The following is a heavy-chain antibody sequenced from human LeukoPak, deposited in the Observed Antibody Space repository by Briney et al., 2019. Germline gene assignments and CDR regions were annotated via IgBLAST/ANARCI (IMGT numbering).Heavy chain of an antibody. V-gene: IGHV3-7*01. Sequence: GESLRLSCAASGFTFSSYWMSWVRQVPGKGLGWVANIKTDGSEKYYLDSVKGRFTISRDNAKNSLYLQMNSLRAEDTAVYYCASTSWELPDYWGQGTLVTVSS. CDR2: IKTDGSEK. J-gene: IGHJ4*02. CDR3: ASTSWELPDY. D-gene: IGHD1-26*01. CDR1: GFTFSSYW.